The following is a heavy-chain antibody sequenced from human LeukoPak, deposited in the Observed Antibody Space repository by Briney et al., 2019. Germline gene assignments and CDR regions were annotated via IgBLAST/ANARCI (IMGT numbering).Heavy chain of an antibody. Sequence: SETLSLTCAVYGGSSSGYYWSWIRRPPGKGLEWIGYIYYNGNTNYSPSLKSRVTMSVDTSKNLFSLKVSSVTAADTAVYYCARGRSNYYGMDVWGQGTTVTVSS. CDR2: IYYNGNT. CDR3: ARGRSNYYGMDV. J-gene: IGHJ6*02. D-gene: IGHD1-26*01. CDR1: GGSSSGYY. V-gene: IGHV4-59*01.